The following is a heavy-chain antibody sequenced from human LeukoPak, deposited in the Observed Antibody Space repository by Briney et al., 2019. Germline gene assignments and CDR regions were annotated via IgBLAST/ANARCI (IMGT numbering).Heavy chain of an antibody. CDR2: IYHSGST. Sequence: SETLSLTCAVSGGSISSSNWWSWVRQPPGKGLEWIGEIYHSGSTNYNPSLKSRVTISVDKSKNQFSLKLSSVTAADTAVYYCAREGSGYSSGWYPGEYYGMDVWGQGTTVTVSS. V-gene: IGHV4-4*02. CDR3: AREGSGYSSGWYPGEYYGMDV. CDR1: GGSISSSNW. D-gene: IGHD6-19*01. J-gene: IGHJ6*02.